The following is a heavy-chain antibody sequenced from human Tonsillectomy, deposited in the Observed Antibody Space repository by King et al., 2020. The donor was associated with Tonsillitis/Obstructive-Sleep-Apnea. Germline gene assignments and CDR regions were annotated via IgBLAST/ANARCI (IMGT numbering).Heavy chain of an antibody. V-gene: IGHV4-59*11. J-gene: IGHJ3*02. CDR2: IYYSGST. CDR1: GGSISSHY. D-gene: IGHD2-15*01. Sequence: VQLQESGPGPVKPSETLSLTCTVSGGSISSHYWSWIRPPPGKGLEWIGYIYYSGSTNYNPSLKSRVTITVDPSKNQFSLQLSSVTAADTAVYYCARDMVVEAGGDDFEIWGQGTMVTVSS. CDR3: ARDMVVEAGGDDFEI.